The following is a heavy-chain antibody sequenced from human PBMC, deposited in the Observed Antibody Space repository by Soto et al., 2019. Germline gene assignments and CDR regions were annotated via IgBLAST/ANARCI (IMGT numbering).Heavy chain of an antibody. Sequence: EVQLVESGGGLVQPGGSLRLSCAASGFTFSDHYMDWVRQAPGKGLEWVGRTRNKASSYATEYAASVKGRFTISRDDSKNSLYLQMNSLKTEDTVAYYCVRVSRYYFDYWGEGTLVTVSS. CDR2: TRNKASSYAT. CDR3: VRVSRYYFDY. J-gene: IGHJ4*02. CDR1: GFTFSDHY. V-gene: IGHV3-72*01.